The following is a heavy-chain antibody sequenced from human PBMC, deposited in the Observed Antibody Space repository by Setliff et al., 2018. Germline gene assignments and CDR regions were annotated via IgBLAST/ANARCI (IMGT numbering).Heavy chain of an antibody. CDR3: ARVYCSGGSCYSYYYYMDV. V-gene: IGHV1-69*13. CDR2: IIPIFGTA. J-gene: IGHJ6*03. CDR1: GGTFSSYA. D-gene: IGHD2-15*01. Sequence: ASVKVSCKASGGTFSSYAISWVRQAPGQGLEWMGGIIPIFGTANYAQKFQGRVTITADESTSTAYMELSSLRSEDTAVYYCARVYCSGGSCYSYYYYMDVWGKGTTVTV.